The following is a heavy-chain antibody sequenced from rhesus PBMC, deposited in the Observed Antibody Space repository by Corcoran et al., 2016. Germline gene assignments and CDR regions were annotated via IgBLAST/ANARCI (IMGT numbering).Heavy chain of an antibody. CDR3: TRIRPAYFDY. D-gene: IGHD3-22*01. V-gene: IGHV3-11*01. J-gene: IGHJ4*01. CDR1: GFTVSSYW. Sequence: EVQLAESGGGLVQPGGSLRLSGAASGFTVSSYWMSWVRQAPGKGVECLYDINGRPMYYGDSVKGRFTISRENAKTSLYLQMNSLGAEDTAVYYCTRIRPAYFDYWGQGVLVTVSS. CDR2: INGRPM.